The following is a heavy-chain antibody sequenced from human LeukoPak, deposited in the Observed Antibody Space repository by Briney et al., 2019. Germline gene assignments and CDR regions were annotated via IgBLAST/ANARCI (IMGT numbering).Heavy chain of an antibody. CDR1: GYSFTGYY. V-gene: IGHV1-2*02. CDR2: INPNSGDT. J-gene: IGHJ4*02. Sequence: ASVKVSCKASGYSFTGYYIHWVRQAPGQGLEWMAWINPNSGDTNFAQKFQGRVTMTRDTSISTVYMELSRLRSDDTAVYYCARDRGVRGVIRRNLGYWGQGTLVTVSS. D-gene: IGHD3-10*01. CDR3: ARDRGVRGVIRRNLGY.